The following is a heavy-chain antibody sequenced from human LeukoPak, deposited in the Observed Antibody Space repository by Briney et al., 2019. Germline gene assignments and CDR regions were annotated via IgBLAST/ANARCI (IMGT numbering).Heavy chain of an antibody. D-gene: IGHD6-6*01. CDR1: GFTFSSYW. V-gene: IGHV3-74*01. J-gene: IGHJ6*02. CDR2: INSDGSST. Sequence: PGGSPRLSCAASGFTFSSYWMHWVRQAPGKGLVWVSRINSDGSSTSYADSVKGRFTISRDNAKNTLYLQMNSLRAEDTAVYYCAREFELADYGMDVWGQGTTVTVSS. CDR3: AREFELADYGMDV.